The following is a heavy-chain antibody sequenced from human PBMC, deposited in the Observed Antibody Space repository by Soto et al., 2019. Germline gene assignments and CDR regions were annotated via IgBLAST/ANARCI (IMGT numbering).Heavy chain of an antibody. CDR2: IIPIFGTA. CDR3: ASLGYCISTSCLGAGSFVY. J-gene: IGHJ4*01. D-gene: IGHD2-2*01. CDR1: GGTISSYA. Sequence: SVKVSCKASGGTISSYAMSWVRQAPGQGLEWMGGIIPIFGTANYAQKFQGRVTITADESTSTAYMELSSLRSEDTAVYYCASLGYCISTSCLGAGSFVYWG. V-gene: IGHV1-69*13.